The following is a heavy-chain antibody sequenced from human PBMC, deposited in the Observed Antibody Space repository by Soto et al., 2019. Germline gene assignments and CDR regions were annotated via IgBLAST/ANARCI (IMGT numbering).Heavy chain of an antibody. CDR1: GYTFTSYD. CDR2: MNPNSGNT. D-gene: IGHD6-19*01. Sequence: GASVKVSCKASGYTFTSYDINWLRESTGQGREWMGWMNPNSGNTGYAQKFQGRVTMTRNTSISTADMELSSMRSEDTAVYYCARGGYSSGWYPLTFYYYGMDVWGQGTTVTVSS. CDR3: ARGGYSSGWYPLTFYYYGMDV. J-gene: IGHJ6*02. V-gene: IGHV1-8*01.